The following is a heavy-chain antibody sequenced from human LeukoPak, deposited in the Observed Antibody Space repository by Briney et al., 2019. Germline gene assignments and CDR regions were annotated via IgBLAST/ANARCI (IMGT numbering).Heavy chain of an antibody. CDR2: ISAYNGDT. J-gene: IGHJ5*02. V-gene: IGHV1-18*01. D-gene: IGHD3-3*01. Sequence: ASVKVSCKASGYTFTDYGFSWVRQAPGQGLEWMGWISAYNGDTNYAQKFQGRVAMTTDTSTTTAYMELRSLISDDTAVYYCARTRWRGYDWRGWFDPWSQGTLVTVSS. CDR1: GYTFTDYG. CDR3: ARTRWRGYDWRGWFDP.